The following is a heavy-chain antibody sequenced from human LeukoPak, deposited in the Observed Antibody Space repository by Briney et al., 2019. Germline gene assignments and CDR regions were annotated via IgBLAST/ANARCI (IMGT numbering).Heavy chain of an antibody. D-gene: IGHD2/OR15-2a*01. CDR1: GGSISSYY. CDR3: ARYYLTGPFDC. Sequence: KSSDTLSLICTVSGGSISSYYWSWIRQPPGKGLEWIGYIYYSGSTNYNPSLKSRVTISVDTSKNQFSLKLSSVTAADTAVYYCARYYLTGPFDCWGQGTLVTVSS. J-gene: IGHJ4*02. V-gene: IGHV4-59*07. CDR2: IYYSGST.